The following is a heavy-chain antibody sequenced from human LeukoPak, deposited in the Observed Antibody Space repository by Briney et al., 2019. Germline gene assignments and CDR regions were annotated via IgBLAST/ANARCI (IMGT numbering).Heavy chain of an antibody. CDR1: GFDFRSYA. Sequence: GGSLRLSCTASGFDFRSYAMAWVRQAPGKGLEGVAAIGSNGDRVHEDSVKGRFTISRDNSMSTLYLQMDNLRAEDTAVYFCAKSAGVATIYFDSWGQGALVTVSS. J-gene: IGHJ4*02. CDR3: AKSAGVATIYFDS. D-gene: IGHD5-12*01. V-gene: IGHV3-23*01. CDR2: IGSNGDRV.